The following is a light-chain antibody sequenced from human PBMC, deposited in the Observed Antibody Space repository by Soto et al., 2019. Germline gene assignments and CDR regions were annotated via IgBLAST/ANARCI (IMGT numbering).Light chain of an antibody. CDR2: DVS. J-gene: IGLJ1*01. CDR1: SSDVGGYSY. Sequence: SVLTQPASVSGSPGQSITISCTGTSSDVGGYSYVSWYQQLPGKAPKLMIYDVSDRPSGVSNRFSGSKSGNTASLTISGLQAEDEADYYCSSYTSSSLYVFGTGTKVPS. V-gene: IGLV2-14*01. CDR3: SSYTSSSLYV.